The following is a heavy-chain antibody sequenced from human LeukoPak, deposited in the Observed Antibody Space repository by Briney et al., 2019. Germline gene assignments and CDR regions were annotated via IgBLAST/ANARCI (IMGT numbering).Heavy chain of an antibody. J-gene: IGHJ4*02. CDR3: ARDYYEVVDC. CDR1: GYTFTSYN. V-gene: IGHV1-3*01. CDR2: INAGTGGT. D-gene: IGHD3-22*01. Sequence: ASVKVSCKPSGYTFTSYNIHWVRQAPGQRLEWMGWINAGTGGTKYSQIFQGRVTITRDTSASIAYMELSGLRSEDTAVYYCARDYYEVVDCWGQGTLVTVSS.